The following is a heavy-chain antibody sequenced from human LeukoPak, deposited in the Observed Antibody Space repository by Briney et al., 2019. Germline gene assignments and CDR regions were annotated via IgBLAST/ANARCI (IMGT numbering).Heavy chain of an antibody. CDR3: ARAGARITMVRGVIIPPYY. CDR2: INPNSGGT. Sequence: ASVKVSCKASGYTFTVYYMHWVRQAPGQGLEWMGRINPNSGGTNYAQKFQGRVTMTRDTSISTAYMELSRLRSDDTAVYYCARAGARITMVRGVIIPPYYWGQGTLVTVSS. V-gene: IGHV1-2*06. CDR1: GYTFTVYY. J-gene: IGHJ4*02. D-gene: IGHD3-10*01.